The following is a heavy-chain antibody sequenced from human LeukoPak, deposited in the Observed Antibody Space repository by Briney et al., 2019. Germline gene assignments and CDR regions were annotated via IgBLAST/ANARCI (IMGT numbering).Heavy chain of an antibody. CDR1: EYSFSSYW. CDR2: IYPGDSDT. V-gene: IGHV5-51*01. Sequence: KFGESLKISCKGFEYSFSSYWIGWVRQMPGKGLEWMGIIYPGDSDTRYSPSFQGQVTISVDKSIRTAYLQWSSLKASDTAMYYCARGGYYDFWNGFYIGDYWGQGTLVTVSS. J-gene: IGHJ4*02. CDR3: ARGGYYDFWNGFYIGDY. D-gene: IGHD3-3*01.